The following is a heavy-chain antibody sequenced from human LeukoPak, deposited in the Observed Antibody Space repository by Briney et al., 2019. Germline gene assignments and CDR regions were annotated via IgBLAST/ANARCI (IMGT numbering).Heavy chain of an antibody. Sequence: SETLSLTCAVSGGSISSGGYSWSWIRQPPGKGLEWIGYIYHSGSTYYNPSLKSRVTISVDRSKNQFSLKLSSVTAADTAVYYCAGMATHDKGLDYWDQGTLVTVSS. V-gene: IGHV4-30-2*01. CDR1: GGSISSGGYS. CDR2: IYHSGST. J-gene: IGHJ4*02. CDR3: AGMATHDKGLDY. D-gene: IGHD5-24*01.